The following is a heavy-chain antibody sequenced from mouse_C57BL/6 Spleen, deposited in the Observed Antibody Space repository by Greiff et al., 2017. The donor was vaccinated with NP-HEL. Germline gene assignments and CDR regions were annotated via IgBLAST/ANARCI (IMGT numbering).Heavy chain of an antibody. CDR3: TREGTLPFAY. D-gene: IGHD3-3*01. Sequence: QVQLKQSGAELVRPGASVTLSCKASGSTFTDYEMHWVKQTPVPGLAWIGAIDPEPGGTAYNQKFKGKAILTAYKSSSTAYMELRSLTSEDSAVYYCTREGTLPFAYWGQGTLVTVSA. CDR2: IDPEPGGT. V-gene: IGHV1-15*01. J-gene: IGHJ3*01. CDR1: GSTFTDYE.